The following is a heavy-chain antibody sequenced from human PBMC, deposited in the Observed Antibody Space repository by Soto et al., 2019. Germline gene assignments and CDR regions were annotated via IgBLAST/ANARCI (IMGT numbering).Heavy chain of an antibody. V-gene: IGHV3-23*01. CDR3: AKDRTLTGTTSDY. D-gene: IGHD1-7*01. CDR1: GFTFSSYA. CDR2: IIVSGGST. Sequence: RRLSCAASGFTFSSYAMSWVRQAPGKGLELVSAIIVSGGSTYYADSVRGRFTISRDNSKNTLYLQMNSLRAEDTAVYYCAKDRTLTGTTSDYGGQGTLVTVSS. J-gene: IGHJ4*02.